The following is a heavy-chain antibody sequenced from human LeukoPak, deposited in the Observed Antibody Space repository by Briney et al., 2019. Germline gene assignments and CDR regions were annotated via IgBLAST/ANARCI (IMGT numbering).Heavy chain of an antibody. CDR2: IIPIFGTA. CDR3: ASGYCTDGVCYPVDY. CDR1: GRTFSSYA. J-gene: IGHJ4*02. V-gene: IGHV1-69*05. D-gene: IGHD2-8*01. Sequence: SVQVSCKASGRTFSSYAISWVRQAPGKGLEWMGGIIPIFGTANYAQKFQGRVTITTDESTSTAYMELSSLRSEDTAVYYCASGYCTDGVCYPVDYWGQGTLVTVSS.